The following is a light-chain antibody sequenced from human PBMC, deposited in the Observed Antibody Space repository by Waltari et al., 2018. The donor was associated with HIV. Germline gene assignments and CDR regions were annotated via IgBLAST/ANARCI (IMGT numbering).Light chain of an antibody. J-gene: IGKJ4*01. CDR1: QRVSSY. CDR2: DAS. CDR3: QPRSNWPLT. Sequence: IVLTQSPSTLSLYPGERATISCSASQRVSSYLAWYQQKPGQAPRLLIYDASNRATGIPARFSGSGSGTDFTLTISSLEPEDFAVYFCQPRSNWPLTFGGGTMVEIK. V-gene: IGKV3-11*01.